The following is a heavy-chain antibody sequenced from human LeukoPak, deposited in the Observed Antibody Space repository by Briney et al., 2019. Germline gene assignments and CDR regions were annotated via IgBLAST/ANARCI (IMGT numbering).Heavy chain of an antibody. Sequence: ASVKVSCKVSGYTLTELSMHWVRQAPGKGLEWMGGFDPEDGETIYAQKFQGRVTMTEDTSTDTAYMELSSLRSEDTAVYYCATTLGYCSSTSCYTFDYWGQGTLVTVSS. CDR2: FDPEDGET. CDR1: GYTLTELS. V-gene: IGHV1-24*01. J-gene: IGHJ4*02. CDR3: ATTLGYCSSTSCYTFDY. D-gene: IGHD2-2*02.